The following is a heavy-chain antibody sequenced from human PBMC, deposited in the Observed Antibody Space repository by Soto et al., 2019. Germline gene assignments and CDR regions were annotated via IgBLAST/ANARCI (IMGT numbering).Heavy chain of an antibody. CDR1: GFTVSSNY. D-gene: IGHD6-19*01. CDR3: ARTYSSGWYVY. Sequence: EVQLVESGGGLVQPGGSLRLSCAASGFTVSSNYMSWVRQAPGKGLEWVSVIYSGGSTYYADSVKGRFTISRHNSKNTMYLQMNSLRAEDTAVYYCARTYSSGWYVYWGQGTLVTVSS. V-gene: IGHV3-53*04. CDR2: IYSGGST. J-gene: IGHJ4*02.